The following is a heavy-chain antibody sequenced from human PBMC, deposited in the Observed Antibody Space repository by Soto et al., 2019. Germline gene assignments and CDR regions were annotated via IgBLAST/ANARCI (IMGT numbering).Heavy chain of an antibody. J-gene: IGHJ6*02. CDR3: AKDLNSSSSWYYYYGMDV. V-gene: IGHV3-23*01. D-gene: IGHD6-13*01. CDR2: ISGSGGST. CDR1: GFTFSSYA. Sequence: GGSLRLSCAASGFTFSSYAMSWVRQAPGKGLEWVSAISGSGGSTYYADSVKGRFTISRDNSKNTLYLQMNSLRAEDTAVYYCAKDLNSSSSWYYYYGMDVWGQGTTVTVSS.